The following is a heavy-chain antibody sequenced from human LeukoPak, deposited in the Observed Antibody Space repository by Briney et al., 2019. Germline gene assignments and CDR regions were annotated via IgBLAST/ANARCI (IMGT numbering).Heavy chain of an antibody. J-gene: IGHJ3*02. CDR2: LYYSGNT. V-gene: IGHV4-39*07. Sequence: SETLSLTCNVSGGSISSNNYYWAWIRQPPGKGLEWIGSLYYSGNTYYNPSLKSRVTISVDTSKNQFSLKLSTVTAADTAVYYCARVRPWAFDIWGQGTMVTVSS. CDR1: GGSISSNNYY. CDR3: ARVRPWAFDI.